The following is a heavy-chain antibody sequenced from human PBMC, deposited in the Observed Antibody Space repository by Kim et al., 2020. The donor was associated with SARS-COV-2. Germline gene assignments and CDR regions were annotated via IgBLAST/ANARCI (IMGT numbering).Heavy chain of an antibody. CDR1: GGSISSDY. V-gene: IGHV4-59*01. J-gene: IGHJ5*02. CDR3: ARGWEAVAGYNWLDP. Sequence: SETLSLTCTVSGGSISSDYWSWIRQPPGKGLEWIGYIYYSGSTNYNPSLKSRVTISVDTSKNQFSLKLSSVTAADTAVYYCARGWEAVAGYNWLDPWGQGTLVTVSS. D-gene: IGHD6-19*01. CDR2: IYYSGST.